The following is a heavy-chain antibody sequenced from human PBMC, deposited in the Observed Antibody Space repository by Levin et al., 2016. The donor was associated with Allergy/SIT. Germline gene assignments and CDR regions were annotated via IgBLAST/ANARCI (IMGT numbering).Heavy chain of an antibody. D-gene: IGHD3-16*01. V-gene: IGHV3-30*18. CDR3: AKDRGRGEYFDL. J-gene: IGHJ2*01. Sequence: GGSLRLSCAASGFTFSSYGMHWVRQAPGKGLEWVAVISYDGSNKYYADSVKGRFTISRDNSKNTLYLQMNSLRAEDTAVYYCAKDRGRGEYFDLWGRGTLVTVSS. CDR1: GFTFSSYG. CDR2: ISYDGSNK.